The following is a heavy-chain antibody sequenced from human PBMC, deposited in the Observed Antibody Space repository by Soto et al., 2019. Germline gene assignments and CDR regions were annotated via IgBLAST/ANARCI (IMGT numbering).Heavy chain of an antibody. CDR3: ASLPSFYYGSGSGMDV. CDR2: LIPIFGTT. Sequence: QVQLVQSGTEVKKPGSSVKVSCKASGGTFRSNAISWVRQAPGQGLEWMGGLIPIFGTTNYAQKFQGRVTITADESASTAYMELSSLGSDDTAVYYCASLPSFYYGSGSGMDVWGQGTTVTVSS. J-gene: IGHJ6*02. V-gene: IGHV1-69*01. D-gene: IGHD3-10*01. CDR1: GGTFRSNA.